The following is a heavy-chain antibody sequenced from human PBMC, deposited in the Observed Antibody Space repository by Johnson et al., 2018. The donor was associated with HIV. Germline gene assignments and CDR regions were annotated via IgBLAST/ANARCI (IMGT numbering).Heavy chain of an antibody. V-gene: IGHV3-30*04. CDR1: GFIFSSYA. D-gene: IGHD1-26*01. CDR2: ISHDGNNK. J-gene: IGHJ3*02. Sequence: QVQLVESGGGVVQPGRSLRLSCAASGFIFSSYAMHWVRQAPGKGLEWVAVISHDGNNKYYADSVKGRFTISSDIFKNTLYLQMNSLRAEDTAVYYCARERNSGSYLFSDAVDIWGQGTMVTVSS. CDR3: ARERNSGSYLFSDAVDI.